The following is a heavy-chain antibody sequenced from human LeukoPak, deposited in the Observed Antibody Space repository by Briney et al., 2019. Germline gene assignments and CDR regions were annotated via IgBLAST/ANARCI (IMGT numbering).Heavy chain of an antibody. CDR1: GGTFSSYA. Sequence: ASVKVSCKASGGTFSSYAISWVRQAPGQGLEWMGWISAYNGNTNYAQKLQGRVTMTTDTSTSTAYMELRSLRSDDTAVYYCARGLSWIAVAGTGGDYRGQGTLVTVSS. CDR2: ISAYNGNT. CDR3: ARGLSWIAVAGTGGDY. V-gene: IGHV1-18*01. J-gene: IGHJ4*02. D-gene: IGHD6-19*01.